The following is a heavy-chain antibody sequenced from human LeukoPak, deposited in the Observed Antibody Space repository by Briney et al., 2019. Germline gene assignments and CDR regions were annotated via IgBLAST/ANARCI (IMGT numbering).Heavy chain of an antibody. CDR3: ARDYGDYLFDY. CDR1: GGIFSSYA. CDR2: INPNSGGT. V-gene: IGHV1-2*04. J-gene: IGHJ4*02. Sequence: ASVKVSCKASGGIFSSYAISWVRQAPGQGLEWMGWINPNSGGTNYAQKFQGWVTMTRDTSISTAYMELSRLRSDDTAVYYCARDYGDYLFDYWGQGTLVTVSS. D-gene: IGHD4-17*01.